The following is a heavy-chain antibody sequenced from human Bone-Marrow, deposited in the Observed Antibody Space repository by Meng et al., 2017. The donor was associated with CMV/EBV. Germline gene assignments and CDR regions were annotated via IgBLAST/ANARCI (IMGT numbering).Heavy chain of an antibody. CDR1: GGSISSSSYY. CDR2: IYYSGST. D-gene: IGHD3-3*01. J-gene: IGHJ5*02. V-gene: IGHV4-39*07. Sequence: SETLSLTCTVSGGSISSSSYYWGWIRQPPGKGLERIGSIYYSGSTYYNPSLKSRVTISVDTSKNQFSLKLSSVTAADTAVYYCARVPRITARVEWLRRGTNWFDPWGQGTLVTVSS. CDR3: ARVPRITARVEWLRRGTNWFDP.